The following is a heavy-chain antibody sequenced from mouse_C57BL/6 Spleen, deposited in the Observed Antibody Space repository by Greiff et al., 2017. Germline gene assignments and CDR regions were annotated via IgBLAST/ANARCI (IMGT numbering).Heavy chain of an antibody. CDR1: GYTFTSYW. CDR3: ARGGLYISGDY. CDR2: IDPSDSET. J-gene: IGHJ4*01. Sequence: QVQLQQPGAELVRPGSSVKLTCKASGYTFTSYWMHWVKQRPIQGLEWIGNIDPSDSETHYNQKFKDKATLTVDKSSSTAYMQLSSLTSEDSAVYYCARGGLYISGDYWGQGTSVTVSS. V-gene: IGHV1-52*01. D-gene: IGHD1-3*01.